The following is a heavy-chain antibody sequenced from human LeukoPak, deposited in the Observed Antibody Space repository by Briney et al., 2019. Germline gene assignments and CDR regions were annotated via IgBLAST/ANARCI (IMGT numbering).Heavy chain of an antibody. Sequence: SETLSLTCTVSGDSINSYYWNWIRQPPGKGLEWIGYIYYSGRTDYNPSLKSRVTISVDTSKNQFSLKLSSVTAADTAVYYCARSRPGAFYYDSSGYYLTAADLDYWGQGTLVTVSS. CDR1: GDSINSYY. J-gene: IGHJ4*02. D-gene: IGHD3-22*01. CDR2: IYYSGRT. V-gene: IGHV4-59*12. CDR3: ARSRPGAFYYDSSGYYLTAADLDY.